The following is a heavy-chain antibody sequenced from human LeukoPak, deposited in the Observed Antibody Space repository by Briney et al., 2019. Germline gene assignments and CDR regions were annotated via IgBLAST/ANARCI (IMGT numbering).Heavy chain of an antibody. D-gene: IGHD1-26*01. J-gene: IGHJ4*02. CDR1: GYTFTGYY. CDR2: INPNSGGT. V-gene: IGHV1-2*02. CDR3: ARKVGATNEVDY. Sequence: VASVKVSCKASGYTFTGYYMHWVRQAPGQGLEWMGWINPNSGGTNYAQKFQGRVTITRDTSISTAYMELSRLRSDDTAVYYCARKVGATNEVDYWGQGTLVTVSS.